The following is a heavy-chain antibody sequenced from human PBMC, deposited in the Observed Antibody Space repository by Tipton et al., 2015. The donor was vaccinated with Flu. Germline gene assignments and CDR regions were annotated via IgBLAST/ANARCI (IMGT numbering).Heavy chain of an antibody. J-gene: IGHJ4*02. CDR2: IYPDDSDT. CDR3: VRQNCGGDCYPDY. CDR1: GSSFSSYW. Sequence: VQLVQPGAEVKKPGESLKISCKGSGSSFSSYWIAWVRQRPGKGLEWMGIIYPDDSDTKYSPSFQGQVTFSADKSVNTAYLQWTSLKASDTATYFCVRQNCGGDCYPDYWGQGTLVTVSS. D-gene: IGHD2-21*02. V-gene: IGHV5-51*01.